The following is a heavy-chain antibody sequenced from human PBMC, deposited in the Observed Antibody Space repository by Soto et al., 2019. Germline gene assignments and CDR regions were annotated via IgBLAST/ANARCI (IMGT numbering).Heavy chain of an antibody. CDR3: ARVGGYSYGNDY. Sequence: GSLRLSCAASGFTFSSYWMHWVRQAPGKGLVWVSRINSDGSSTSYAGSVKGRFTISRDNAKNTLYLQMNSLRAEDTAVYYCARVGGYSYGNDYWGQGSLVTVSS. D-gene: IGHD5-18*01. CDR2: INSDGSST. CDR1: GFTFSSYW. J-gene: IGHJ4*02. V-gene: IGHV3-74*01.